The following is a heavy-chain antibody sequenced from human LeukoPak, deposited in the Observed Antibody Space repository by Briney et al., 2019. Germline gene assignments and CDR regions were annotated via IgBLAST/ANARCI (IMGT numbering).Heavy chain of an antibody. CDR3: APDLRGSAWSLDD. Sequence: WGSLRLSCAASGFTFSNYAMSWIRQAPGKELESVSFISDSGDTTLYADSAKGRFTISRDISKSTLYLQLNSLRAEDTALYYCAPDLRGSAWSLDDWGQGTLVTVSS. V-gene: IGHV3-23*01. CDR2: ISDSGDTT. D-gene: IGHD6-13*01. CDR1: GFTFSNYA. J-gene: IGHJ4*02.